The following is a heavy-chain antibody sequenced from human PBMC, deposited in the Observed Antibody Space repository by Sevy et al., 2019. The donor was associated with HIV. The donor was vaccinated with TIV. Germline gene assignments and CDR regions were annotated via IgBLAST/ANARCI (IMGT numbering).Heavy chain of an antibody. V-gene: IGHV3-7*04. D-gene: IGHD3-22*01. CDR3: ARGNSGSFDY. Sequence: GGSLRLSCAASGFSFSHYWMHWVRQAPGKGLEWVANIKQDESEKYYVASVKGRFTISRDNAKNSVYLQMNSLILEDTAIYYCARGNSGSFDYWGQGTLVTVSS. CDR1: GFSFSHYW. J-gene: IGHJ4*02. CDR2: IKQDESEK.